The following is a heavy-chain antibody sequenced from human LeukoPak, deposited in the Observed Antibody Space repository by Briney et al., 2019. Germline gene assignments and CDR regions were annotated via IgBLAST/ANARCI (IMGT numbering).Heavy chain of an antibody. J-gene: IGHJ1*01. CDR3: AKDRKQQLFFQH. D-gene: IGHD6-13*01. CDR1: GFTFDDYA. Sequence: PGGSLRLSCAASGFTFDDYAMHWVRQAPGKGLEWVSGISWNSGSIGYADSVKGRFTISRDNAKNSLYLQMNSLRAEDTALYYCAKDRKQQLFFQHWGQGTLVTVSS. CDR2: ISWNSGSI. V-gene: IGHV3-9*01.